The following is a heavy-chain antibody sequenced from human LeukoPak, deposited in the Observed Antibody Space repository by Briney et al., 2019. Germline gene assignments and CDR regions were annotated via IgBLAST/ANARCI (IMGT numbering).Heavy chain of an antibody. V-gene: IGHV3-7*01. CDR3: ARILGGDEGADY. J-gene: IGHJ4*02. CDR2: IKQDGTER. D-gene: IGHD1-26*01. CDR1: GFTFTSYW. Sequence: GGSLRLSCAASGFTFTSYWMSWVRQAPGKGLEWVANIKQDGTERYYVDSVKGRFTISRDNAKNSLYLQMNSLRAEDTAVYYCARILGGDEGADYWGQGTLVTVSS.